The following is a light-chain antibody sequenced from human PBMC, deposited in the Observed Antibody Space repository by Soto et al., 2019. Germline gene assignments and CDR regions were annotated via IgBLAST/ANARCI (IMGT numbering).Light chain of an antibody. Sequence: SVFTQSASTLSLSPGERAALSGRASQSVSSYLAWYQQKPGQAPRLLIYDASTRATGIPARFSGSGSGTDFTLTITSLEPEDFAVYYCQQRSNWPPTFGQGTKVDIK. CDR1: QSVSSY. J-gene: IGKJ1*01. CDR3: QQRSNWPPT. V-gene: IGKV3-11*01. CDR2: DAS.